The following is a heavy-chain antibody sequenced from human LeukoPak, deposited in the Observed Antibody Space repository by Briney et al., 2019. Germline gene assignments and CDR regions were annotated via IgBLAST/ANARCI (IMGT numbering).Heavy chain of an antibody. CDR3: ARFYGDYGFHY. V-gene: IGHV4-59*06. J-gene: IGHJ4*02. CDR2: IYYSGST. D-gene: IGHD4-17*01. CDR1: GGSISSYY. Sequence: SETLSLTCTVSGGSISSYYWSWIRQPPGKGPEWIGYIYYSGSTYYNPSLKSRVTISVDTSKNQFSLKLSSVTAADTAVYYCARFYGDYGFHYWGQGTLVTVSS.